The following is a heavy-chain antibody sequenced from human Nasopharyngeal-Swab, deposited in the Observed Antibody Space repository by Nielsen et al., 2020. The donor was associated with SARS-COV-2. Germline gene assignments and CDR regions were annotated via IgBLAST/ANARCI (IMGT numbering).Heavy chain of an antibody. J-gene: IGHJ4*02. CDR3: ARVKYDTSGYLYSGSDY. CDR2: LSVVGNT. D-gene: IGHD3-22*01. V-gene: IGHV3-53*01. Sequence: GGSLRLSCAASGFTIGSYYMSWVRQAPGKGLEWVTILSVVGNTFYIESVKGRFTSSRDNAKNTLYLQMNSLRVEDTAVYYCARVKYDTSGYLYSGSDYWGQGTLVTVSS. CDR1: GFTIGSYY.